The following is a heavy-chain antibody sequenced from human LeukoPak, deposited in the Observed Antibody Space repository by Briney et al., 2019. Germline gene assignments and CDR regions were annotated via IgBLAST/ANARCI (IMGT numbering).Heavy chain of an antibody. CDR3: ARDQLSCIKRITMIVGPYYFDY. CDR2: IYHSGST. V-gene: IGHV4-38-2*02. Sequence: PSETLSLTCAVSGYSISSGYYWGWIRQPPGKGLEWIGSIYHSGSTYYNPSLKSRVTISVDTSKNQFSLKLSSVTAADTAVYYCARDQLSCIKRITMIVGPYYFDYWGQGTLVTVSS. CDR1: GYSISSGYY. D-gene: IGHD3-22*01. J-gene: IGHJ4*02.